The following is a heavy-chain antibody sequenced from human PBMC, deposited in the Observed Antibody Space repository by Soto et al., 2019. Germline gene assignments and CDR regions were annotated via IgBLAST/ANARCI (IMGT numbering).Heavy chain of an antibody. CDR3: ARVLPYYYGSGSRKVVMGAFDI. V-gene: IGHV4-59*01. D-gene: IGHD3-10*01. CDR2: IYSGGST. Sequence: SPETLSLTCTVSGDFISTFYWSWIRQPPGKGLEWIGYIYSGGSTNYNPSLKSRVTISVDTSKNQFSLKLSSVTAADTAVYYCARVLPYYYGSGSRKVVMGAFDIWGQGTMVTVSS. J-gene: IGHJ3*02. CDR1: GDFISTFY.